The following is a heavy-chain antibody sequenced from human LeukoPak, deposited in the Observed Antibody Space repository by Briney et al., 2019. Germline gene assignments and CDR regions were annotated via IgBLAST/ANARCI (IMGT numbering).Heavy chain of an antibody. Sequence: ASVKVSCKASGYTFTGYYMHWVRQAPGQGLEWMGWINPNSGGTNYAQKFQGRVTMTRDTSISTAYMELSRLRSDDTAVYYCARDRSSSGSYYFPDYWGQGTLVTVSS. CDR1: GYTFTGYY. D-gene: IGHD1-26*01. CDR3: ARDRSSSGSYYFPDY. V-gene: IGHV1-2*02. J-gene: IGHJ4*02. CDR2: INPNSGGT.